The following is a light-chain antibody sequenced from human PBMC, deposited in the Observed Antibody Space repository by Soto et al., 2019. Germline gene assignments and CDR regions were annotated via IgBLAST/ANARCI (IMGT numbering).Light chain of an antibody. V-gene: IGLV2-8*01. CDR1: SSNVGVYTY. Sequence: QSALTQPPSASGSPGQSVTISCTGTSSNVGVYTYVSWYQQHPGKAPKLMICEVSKPPAGVPDRFSGSKSGNTASLTVSRRQAEDEADYCFSSFAGNNNVVFGGGTKLTVL. CDR3: SSFAGNNNVV. CDR2: EVS. J-gene: IGLJ2*01.